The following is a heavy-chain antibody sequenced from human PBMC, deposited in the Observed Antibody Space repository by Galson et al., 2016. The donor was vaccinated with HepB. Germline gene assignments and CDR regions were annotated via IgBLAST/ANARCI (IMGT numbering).Heavy chain of an antibody. CDR1: GASISTNNW. V-gene: IGHV4-4*02. J-gene: IGHJ4*02. CDR2: IYHSATT. Sequence: SEILSLTCAVSGASISTNNWWSWVRQAPGKGLEWIGQIYHSATTYYNPSLSGRVSMSVDKSSNQFSLRLSAVTAADTAVYYCAREAPGDYFDYWGQGTLVTVSS. CDR3: AREAPGDYFDY.